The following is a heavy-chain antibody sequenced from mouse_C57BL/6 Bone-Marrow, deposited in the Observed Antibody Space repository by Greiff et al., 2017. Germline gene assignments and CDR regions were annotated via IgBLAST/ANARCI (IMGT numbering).Heavy chain of an antibody. CDR1: GFSLTSYG. Sequence: VKLKESGPGLVQPSQSLSITCTVSGFSLTSYGVHWVRQSPGKGLEWLGVIWSGGSTNYNAAFISNLSISKDNSNIQVFFKKNSRQADYTAIYYCARNYGLYYAMDYWGQGTSVTVSS. V-gene: IGHV2-2*01. D-gene: IGHD1-1*01. J-gene: IGHJ4*01. CDR3: ARNYGLYYAMDY. CDR2: IWSGGST.